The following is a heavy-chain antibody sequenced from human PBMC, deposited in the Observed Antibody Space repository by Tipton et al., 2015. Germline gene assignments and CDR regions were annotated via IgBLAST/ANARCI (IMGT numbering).Heavy chain of an antibody. CDR3: ARCAHSGSYHNAFDI. V-gene: IGHV4-61*01. D-gene: IGHD1-26*01. J-gene: IGHJ3*02. Sequence: TLSLTCTVSGGSVSSGSFYWSWVRQPSGKGLEWIGHIYDSGSTNYDPSLKSRVTISVDTSKNQFSLRLYSVTASDTAVYYCARCAHSGSYHNAFDIWGQGTMVTVSS. CDR1: GGSVSSGSFY. CDR2: IYDSGST.